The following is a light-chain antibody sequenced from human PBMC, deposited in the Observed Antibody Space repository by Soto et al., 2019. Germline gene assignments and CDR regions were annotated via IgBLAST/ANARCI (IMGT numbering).Light chain of an antibody. CDR3: QNYNGYWT. CDR1: QSISGS. Sequence: DIQMTQSPSTLSASVGDRVTITCRASQSISGSLAWYQQKPGKAPKLLIYEASNLKSGVPSRFSGSGSGTEYTLTISSLQPDDSASYYCQNYNGYWTFGQGTRVEIK. J-gene: IGKJ1*01. V-gene: IGKV1-5*03. CDR2: EAS.